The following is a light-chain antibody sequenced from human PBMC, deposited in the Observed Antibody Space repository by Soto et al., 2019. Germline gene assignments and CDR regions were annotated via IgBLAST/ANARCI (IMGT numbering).Light chain of an antibody. CDR1: SSNIGSNT. J-gene: IGLJ3*02. CDR2: SND. CDR3: AAWDDSLNGWV. Sequence: QSVLTQPPSASGTRGQRVIISCSGSSSNIGSNTVNWYQQLPGTAPKLLIYSNDQRPSGVPDRFSASKSGTAASLAISGLQSEVEADYYCAAWDDSLNGWVFGGGTKLTVL. V-gene: IGLV1-44*01.